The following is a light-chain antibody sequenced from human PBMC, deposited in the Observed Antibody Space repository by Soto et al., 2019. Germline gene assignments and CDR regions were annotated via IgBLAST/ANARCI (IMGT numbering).Light chain of an antibody. CDR3: QQRSNWPPRT. V-gene: IGKV1-27*01. Sequence: DFQMTQSPSSPSASVGDRVTITCRASQSFSTYLAWYQQKPGKVPKLLISGISTLQSGVPSRFSGSGYGTEFTLTISNLQPEDVATYYCQQRSNWPPRTFGQGTKVDIK. CDR2: GIS. J-gene: IGKJ1*01. CDR1: QSFSTY.